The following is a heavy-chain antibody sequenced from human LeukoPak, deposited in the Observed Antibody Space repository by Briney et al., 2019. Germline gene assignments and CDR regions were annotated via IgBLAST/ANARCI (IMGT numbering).Heavy chain of an antibody. CDR1: GGSISSSSYY. Sequence: PSETLSLTCTVSGGSISSSSYYWGWIRQPPGKGLEWIGSIYYSGSTYYNPSLKSRVTISVDTSKNQFSLKLSSVTAADTAVYYCASQRIDILTGCLAFDIWGQGTMVTVSS. D-gene: IGHD3-9*01. CDR2: IYYSGST. V-gene: IGHV4-39*01. J-gene: IGHJ3*02. CDR3: ASQRIDILTGCLAFDI.